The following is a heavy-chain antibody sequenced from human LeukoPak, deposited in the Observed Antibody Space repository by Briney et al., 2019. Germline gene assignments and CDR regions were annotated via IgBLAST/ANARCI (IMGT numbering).Heavy chain of an antibody. CDR2: INHSGST. V-gene: IGHV4-34*01. Sequence: SATLSLTCAVYGGSFSGYYWSWIRQPPGKGLEWIGEINHSGSTNYNPSLKSRVTISVDTSKNQFSLKLSSVTAADTAVYYCARVGPGYCSSTSCPYSPFDYWGQGTLVTVS. CDR1: GGSFSGYY. CDR3: ARVGPGYCSSTSCPYSPFDY. J-gene: IGHJ4*02. D-gene: IGHD2-2*01.